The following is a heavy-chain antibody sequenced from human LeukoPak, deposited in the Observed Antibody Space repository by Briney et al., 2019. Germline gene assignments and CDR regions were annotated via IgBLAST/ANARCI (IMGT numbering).Heavy chain of an antibody. CDR3: ARDRSSGWYSWFDP. CDR2: INPNSGGT. J-gene: IGHJ5*02. CDR1: GYTFIDDY. D-gene: IGHD6-19*01. V-gene: IGHV1-2*02. Sequence: ASVTVSCKASGYTFIDDYIYWVRQAPGQGLEWMGWINPNSGGTKYAQKFQGRVTMTRDTSISTAYMDLSKLRSDDTAVYYCARDRSSGWYSWFDPWGQGTLVTVSS.